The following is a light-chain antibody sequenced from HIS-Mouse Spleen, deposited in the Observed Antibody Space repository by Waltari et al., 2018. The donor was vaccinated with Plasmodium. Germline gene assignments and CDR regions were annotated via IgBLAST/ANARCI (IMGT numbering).Light chain of an antibody. CDR3: QQYGSSPPYT. J-gene: IGKJ2*01. CDR2: GAS. Sequence: EIVLTQSPGTLSLSPGERATLSCRASESVSSSYLAGFQQTRGQSTGRLIYGASSRATGIPDRFSGSGPGTDFTLTISRLEPEDFAVYYCQQYGSSPPYTFGQGTKLESK. V-gene: IGKV3-20*01. CDR1: ESVSSSY.